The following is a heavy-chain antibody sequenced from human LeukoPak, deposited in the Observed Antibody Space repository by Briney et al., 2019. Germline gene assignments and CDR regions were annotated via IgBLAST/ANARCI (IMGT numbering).Heavy chain of an antibody. Sequence: ASVKVSCKVSGYTLTELSMHWVRQAPGKGLEWMGGFDPEDSETIYAQKFQGRFTMTEDTSTEPAYMELSSLRSEDTAVYYCATDRNYYDSTPYAFDIWGQGTMVTVSS. V-gene: IGHV1-24*01. CDR3: ATDRNYYDSTPYAFDI. CDR2: FDPEDSET. CDR1: GYTLTELS. J-gene: IGHJ3*02. D-gene: IGHD3-22*01.